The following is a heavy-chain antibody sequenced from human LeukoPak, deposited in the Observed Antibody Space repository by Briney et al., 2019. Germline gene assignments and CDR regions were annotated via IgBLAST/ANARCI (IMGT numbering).Heavy chain of an antibody. CDR1: GSTFTGYY. V-gene: IGHV1-2*02. Sequence: ASVKVSCTASGSTFTGYYMHWVRQAPGQGLGWMGWINTNSGGTNYAQKFQGRVTMTRDTSISTAYMEVSRLRPDDTAVYYCARGPLGSSSSGYYYYMDVWGKGTTVTVSS. CDR3: ARGPLGSSSSGYYYYMDV. CDR2: INTNSGGT. D-gene: IGHD6-6*01. J-gene: IGHJ6*03.